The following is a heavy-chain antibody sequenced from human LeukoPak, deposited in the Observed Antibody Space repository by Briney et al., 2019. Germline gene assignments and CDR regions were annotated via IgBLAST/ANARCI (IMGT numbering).Heavy chain of an antibody. CDR2: INHSGST. CDR3: ARGRTIFDSVDV. V-gene: IGHV4-34*01. D-gene: IGHD3-3*01. Sequence: SETLSLACAVYGGSFSGYYWSWIRQPPGKGLEWIGEINHSGSTNYNPSLKSRVTISVDTSKKQFSLRLTSVTASDTAVYYCARGRTIFDSVDVWGQGTTVTVSS. J-gene: IGHJ6*02. CDR1: GGSFSGYY.